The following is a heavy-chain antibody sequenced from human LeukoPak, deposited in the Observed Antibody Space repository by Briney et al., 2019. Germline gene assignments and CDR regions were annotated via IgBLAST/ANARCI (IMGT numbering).Heavy chain of an antibody. D-gene: IGHD3-22*01. CDR2: INRNSGGK. Sequence: ASVNVSCMASGCIFTFYFMHWVRQASGQGLAWMGWINRNSGGKNYAQKFQGRVHMNRDMSMSRAYMELSRLRSNGTAVYYCARELNYESSSYYIDYWGQGTLVTVSS. CDR3: ARELNYESSSYYIDY. CDR1: GCIFTFYF. V-gene: IGHV1-2*02. J-gene: IGHJ4*02.